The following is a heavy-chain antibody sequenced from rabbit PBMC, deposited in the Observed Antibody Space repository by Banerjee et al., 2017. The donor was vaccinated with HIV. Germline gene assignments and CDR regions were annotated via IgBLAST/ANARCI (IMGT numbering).Heavy chain of an antibody. CDR3: ARGGYGGDSGATGL. V-gene: IGHV1S40*01. CDR2: MNTISADT. J-gene: IGHJ4*01. Sequence: VRQAPGKGLEWIACMNTISADTVYATWAKGRFTISKASWTTVTLQMTSLTAADTATYFCARGGYGGDSGATGLWGPGTLVTVS. D-gene: IGHD4-2*01.